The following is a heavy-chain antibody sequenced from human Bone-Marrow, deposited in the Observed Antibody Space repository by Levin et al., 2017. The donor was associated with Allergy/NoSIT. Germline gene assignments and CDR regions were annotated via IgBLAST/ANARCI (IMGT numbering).Heavy chain of an antibody. J-gene: IGHJ4*02. D-gene: IGHD4-23*01. CDR3: ARHSLRARRWDYFDF. V-gene: IGHV5-51*01. CDR2: IYPSDSDT. CDR1: GYSFTSHW. Sequence: RSGGSLRLSCKVSGYSFTSHWIAWLRQMPGKGLEWMGIIYPSDSDTRYNPSFQGQVTISADKSISTAYLQWSSLKASDTAMYYCARHSLRARRWDYFDFWGQGTLVTVSS.